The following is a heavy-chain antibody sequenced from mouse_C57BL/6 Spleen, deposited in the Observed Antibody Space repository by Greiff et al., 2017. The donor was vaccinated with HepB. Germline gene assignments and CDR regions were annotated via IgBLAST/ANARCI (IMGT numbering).Heavy chain of an antibody. CDR3: ARDYDYDRFAY. D-gene: IGHD2-4*01. J-gene: IGHJ3*01. Sequence: VHVKQSGPELVKPGASVKISCKASGYSFTGYYMNWVKQSPEKSLEWIGEINPSTGGTTYNQKFKAKATLTVDKSSSTAYMQLKSLTSEDSAVYYGARDYDYDRFAYWGQGTLVTVSA. CDR1: GYSFTGYY. CDR2: INPSTGGT. V-gene: IGHV1-42*01.